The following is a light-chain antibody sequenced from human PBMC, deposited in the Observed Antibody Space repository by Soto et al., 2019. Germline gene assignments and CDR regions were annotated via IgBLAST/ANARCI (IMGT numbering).Light chain of an antibody. CDR2: EVS. V-gene: IGLV2-8*01. Sequence: QSALTQPPSASGSPGQSVTISCTGTSSDIGRFNYVSWYQHHPGKAPKLMIYEVSKRPSGVPDRFSGSKSANTASLTVSGLQAEDEADYYCSSYAGSNNYVFGSGTKVTVL. CDR3: SSYAGSNNYV. J-gene: IGLJ1*01. CDR1: SSDIGRFNY.